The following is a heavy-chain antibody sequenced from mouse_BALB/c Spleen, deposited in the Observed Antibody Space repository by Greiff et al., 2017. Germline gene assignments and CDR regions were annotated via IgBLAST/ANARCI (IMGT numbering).Heavy chain of an antibody. CDR1: GYTFTSYW. CDR3: ARRYGTTSAWFAY. D-gene: IGHD2-14*01. Sequence: QVQLKQPGAELVKPGASVKLSCKASGYTFTSYWMHWVKQRPGQGLEWIGEINPSNGRTNYNEKFKSKATLTVDKSSSTAYMQLSSLTSEDSAVYYCARRYGTTSAWFAYWGQGTLVTVSA. V-gene: IGHV1S81*02. CDR2: INPSNGRT. J-gene: IGHJ3*01.